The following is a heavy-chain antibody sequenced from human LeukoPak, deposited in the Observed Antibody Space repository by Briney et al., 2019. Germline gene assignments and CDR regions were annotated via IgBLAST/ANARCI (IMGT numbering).Heavy chain of an antibody. CDR3: ARVDPGSYLMFYYVDF. CDR1: GFTFSNHN. V-gene: IGHV3-21*01. Sequence: GGSLRLSCAASGFTFSNHNMNWVRQAPGKGLEWVSSISTSSSYIYYADSVKGRFTISRDNAKNSLYLQMNSLGAEDTAVYYCARVDPGSYLMFYYVDFWGQGTLVTVSS. J-gene: IGHJ4*02. D-gene: IGHD3-10*01. CDR2: ISTSSSYI.